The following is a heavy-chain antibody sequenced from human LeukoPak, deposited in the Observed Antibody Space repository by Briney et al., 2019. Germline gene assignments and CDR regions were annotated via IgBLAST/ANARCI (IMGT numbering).Heavy chain of an antibody. Sequence: ASVKVSCKVSGYTLNELSMHCVRQAPGKGLEWMGGFDPEDGETIYAQKFEGRVTMTEDTSTDTAYMELSSLRSEDTAVYYCATALRLYSSGWYYFDYWGQGTLVTVSS. J-gene: IGHJ4*02. CDR1: GYTLNELS. D-gene: IGHD6-19*01. V-gene: IGHV1-24*01. CDR3: ATALRLYSSGWYYFDY. CDR2: FDPEDGET.